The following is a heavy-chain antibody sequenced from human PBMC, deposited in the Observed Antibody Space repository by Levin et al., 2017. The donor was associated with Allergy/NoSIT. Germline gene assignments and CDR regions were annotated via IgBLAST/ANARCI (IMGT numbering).Heavy chain of an antibody. D-gene: IGHD6-19*01. V-gene: IGHV6-1*01. Sequence: SETLSLTCAISGDSVSSNSVAWNWIRQSPSRGLEWLGRTYYRSKWYNEYAVSVKSRITINPDTSKNQFSLQLNSVTPEDTAVYYCAREAEIRYSTGGDGDFDYWGQGTLVTVSS. J-gene: IGHJ4*02. CDR1: GDSVSSNSVA. CDR3: AREAEIRYSTGGDGDFDY. CDR2: TYYRSKWYN.